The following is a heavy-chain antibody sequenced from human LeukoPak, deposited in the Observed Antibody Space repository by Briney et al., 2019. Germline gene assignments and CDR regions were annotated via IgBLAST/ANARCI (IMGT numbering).Heavy chain of an antibody. CDR2: ISGSGGST. CDR3: AKDGTPGYSYGHFDY. Sequence: GGSLRLSCAASGFTFSSYAMSWVRQAPGKGLEWVSAISGSGGSTYHADSVKGRFTISRDNSKNTLYLQMNSLRAEDTAVYYCAKDGTPGYSYGHFDYWGQGTLVTVSS. J-gene: IGHJ4*02. D-gene: IGHD5-18*01. CDR1: GFTFSSYA. V-gene: IGHV3-23*01.